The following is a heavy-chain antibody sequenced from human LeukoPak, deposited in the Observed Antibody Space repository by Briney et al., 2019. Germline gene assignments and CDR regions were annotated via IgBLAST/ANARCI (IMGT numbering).Heavy chain of an antibody. J-gene: IGHJ4*02. Sequence: GGSLRLSCAASGFTFSSYAMGWVRQAPGKGLEWVSAISGSGGSTYYADSVKGRFTISRDNSKNTLYLQMNSLRAEDTAVYYCAKEYDFWSGMNLDYWGQGTLVTVSS. CDR1: GFTFSSYA. CDR3: AKEYDFWSGMNLDY. CDR2: ISGSGGST. D-gene: IGHD3-3*01. V-gene: IGHV3-23*01.